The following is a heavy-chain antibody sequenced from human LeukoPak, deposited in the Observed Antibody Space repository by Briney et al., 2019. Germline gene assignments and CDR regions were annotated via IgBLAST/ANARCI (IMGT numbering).Heavy chain of an antibody. V-gene: IGHV3-23*01. Sequence: GGSLRLSCLASGFTFSNFAMNWVRQAPGKGLEWVSHIGAGGVDTYYADSVKGRFTITSDNSQNTVYLQMNSLGAEDKAVYYCGKTTTGYSGGRTPAWPVDYWGQGTLVTVSS. CDR1: GFTFSNFA. CDR3: GKTTTGYSGGRTPAWPVDY. CDR2: IGAGGVDT. D-gene: IGHD6-19*01. J-gene: IGHJ4*02.